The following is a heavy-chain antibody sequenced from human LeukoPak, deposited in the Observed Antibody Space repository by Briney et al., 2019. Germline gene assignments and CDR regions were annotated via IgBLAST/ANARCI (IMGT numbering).Heavy chain of an antibody. CDR1: GFTFSSYA. V-gene: IGHV3-23*01. Sequence: GGSLRLSCAASGFTFSSYAMSWVRQAPGKGLEWVSAIIDSGGSTSYADSVKGRFTISRDNSKNTLYLQMNSLRAEDTAVYYCAKVRVKVVDAFDIWGQGTMVTVSS. CDR2: IIDSGGST. CDR3: AKVRVKVVDAFDI. J-gene: IGHJ3*02.